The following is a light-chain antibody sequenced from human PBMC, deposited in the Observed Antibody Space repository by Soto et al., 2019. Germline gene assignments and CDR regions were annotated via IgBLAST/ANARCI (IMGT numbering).Light chain of an antibody. CDR1: QSVSSSY. CDR3: QQYYSYPLT. J-gene: IGKJ4*01. V-gene: IGKV3-20*01. Sequence: EIVLAQSPVTLSLSPGERATLSYRASQSVSSSYLAWYQQRPGQAPRLLIYGASSRATGIPDRFSGSGSGTDFTLTISCLQSEDFATYYCQQYYSYPLTFGGGTKVDIK. CDR2: GAS.